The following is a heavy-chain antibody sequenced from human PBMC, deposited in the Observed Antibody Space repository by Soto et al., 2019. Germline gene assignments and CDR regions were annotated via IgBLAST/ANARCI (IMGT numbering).Heavy chain of an antibody. CDR2: ISGSGDTT. CDR3: AKLPSIFGVADYFDS. CDR1: GFTFSSYA. V-gene: IGHV3-23*01. J-gene: IGHJ4*02. Sequence: PGGSLRLSCAASGFTFSSYAMSWVRQAPGKGLEWVSGISGSGDTTYYADSVKGRFTISRDIYKNTLYLQMNSLRAEDTAVYYCAKLPSIFGVADYFDSWGQGTLVTVS. D-gene: IGHD3-3*01.